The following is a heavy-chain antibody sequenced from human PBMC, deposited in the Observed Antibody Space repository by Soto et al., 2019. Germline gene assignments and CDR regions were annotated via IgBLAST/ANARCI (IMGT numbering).Heavy chain of an antibody. Sequence: QVQLVQSGAEVKKPGSSVKVSCKASGGTFSSYTISWVRQAPGQGLEWMGRIIPILDIANYAQKFQGRVTITADKSTSTAYMELSSLRSEDTAVYYCARGGGGYSYGNYMDVWGKGTTVTVSS. CDR2: IIPILDIA. D-gene: IGHD5-18*01. CDR1: GGTFSSYT. J-gene: IGHJ6*03. CDR3: ARGGGGYSYGNYMDV. V-gene: IGHV1-69*02.